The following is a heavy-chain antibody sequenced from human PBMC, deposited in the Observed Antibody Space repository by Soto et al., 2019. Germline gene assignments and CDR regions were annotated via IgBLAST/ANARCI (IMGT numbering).Heavy chain of an antibody. CDR2: ISSSSSYI. CDR3: ARDMARDGYNFNAFDI. J-gene: IGHJ3*02. D-gene: IGHD5-12*01. V-gene: IGHV3-21*01. CDR1: GFTFSSYS. Sequence: GGSLRLSCAASGFTFSSYSMNWVRQAPGKGLEWVSSISSSSSYIYYADSVKGRFTISRDNAKNSLYLQMNSLRAEDTAVYYCARDMARDGYNFNAFDIWGQGTTVTVSS.